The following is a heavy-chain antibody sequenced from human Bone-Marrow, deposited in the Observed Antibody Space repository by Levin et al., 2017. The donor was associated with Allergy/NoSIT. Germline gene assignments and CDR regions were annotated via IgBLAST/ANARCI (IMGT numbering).Heavy chain of an antibody. CDR2: IYYSGST. D-gene: IGHD4-17*01. V-gene: IGHV4-59*01. CDR3: ARGHGDPRYFDL. J-gene: IGHJ2*01. Sequence: ASETLSLTCTVSGGSISSYYWSWIRQPPGKGLEWIGYIYYSGSTNYNPSLKSRVTISVDTSKNQFSLKLSSVTAADTAVYYCARGHGDPRYFDLWGRGTLVTVSS. CDR1: GGSISSYY.